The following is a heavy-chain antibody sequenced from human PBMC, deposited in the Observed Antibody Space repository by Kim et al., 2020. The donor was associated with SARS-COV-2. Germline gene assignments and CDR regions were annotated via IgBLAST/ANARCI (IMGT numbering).Heavy chain of an antibody. D-gene: IGHD3-16*02. Sequence: GGSLRLSCAASGFTFDDYGMSWVRQAPGKGLEWVSGINWNGGSTGYADSVKGRFTISRDNAKNSLYLQMNSLRAEDTALYYCARVSLNPNGDYFDYWGQGTLVTVSS. J-gene: IGHJ4*02. CDR2: INWNGGST. V-gene: IGHV3-20*04. CDR3: ARVSLNPNGDYFDY. CDR1: GFTFDDYG.